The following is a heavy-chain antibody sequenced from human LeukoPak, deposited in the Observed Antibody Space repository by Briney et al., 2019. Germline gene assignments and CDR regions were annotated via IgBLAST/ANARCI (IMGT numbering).Heavy chain of an antibody. J-gene: IGHJ4*02. V-gene: IGHV1-46*01. CDR1: GYTFTTYC. D-gene: IGHD3-22*01. CDR2: INPSGGTT. CDR3: ARDYRCRSSDYYYPLDY. Sequence: ASVKVSCKASGYTFTTYCMHWVRQAPGQGLEWMGIINPSGGTTSYAQKFQGRVAMTRDTSTSTVYMELSSLRSEDTAVYYCARDYRCRSSDYYYPLDYWGQGTLVTVSS.